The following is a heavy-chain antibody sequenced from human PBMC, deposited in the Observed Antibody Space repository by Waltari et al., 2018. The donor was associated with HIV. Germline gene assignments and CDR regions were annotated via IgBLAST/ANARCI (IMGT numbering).Heavy chain of an antibody. CDR1: GSTFWTFS. CDR2: IDGEAQTT. V-gene: IGHV3-23*01. Sequence: EVRLSESGGARVQPGGSLTLSCALSGSTFWTFSLSWIRQGPERGMYGLATIDGEAQTTHYKWSLGARSVVSRDNSKKILFRQMYGLRVRDSAVYFCATHITGSGTFSYSIMDNWGRGPTVTVS. D-gene: IGHD2-15*01. J-gene: IGHJ6*02. CDR3: ATHITGSGTFSYSIMDN.